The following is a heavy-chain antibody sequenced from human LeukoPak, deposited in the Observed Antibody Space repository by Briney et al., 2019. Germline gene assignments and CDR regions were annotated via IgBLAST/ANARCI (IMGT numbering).Heavy chain of an antibody. CDR3: ARDLTIAARPAG. V-gene: IGHV3-53*01. CDR1: AFTVSSNY. J-gene: IGHJ4*02. D-gene: IGHD6-6*01. Sequence: GGSLRLSCAASAFTVSSNYMSWVRQPQGKGLEWVSVIYSGGSTYYADSLKGRFTISRDNSKNTLYLQMNSLRAEDTAVYYCARDLTIAARPAGWGQGTLVTVSS. CDR2: IYSGGST.